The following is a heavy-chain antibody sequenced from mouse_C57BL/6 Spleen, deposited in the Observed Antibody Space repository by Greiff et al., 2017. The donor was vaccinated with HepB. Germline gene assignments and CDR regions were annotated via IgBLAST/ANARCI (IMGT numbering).Heavy chain of an antibody. J-gene: IGHJ2*01. Sequence: VQLQQSGAELVRPGTSVKMSCKASGYTFTNYWIGWAKQRPGHGLEWIGDIYPGGGYTNYNEKFKGKATLTADKSSSTAYMQFSSLTSEDSAIYYCARRYDYDGYYFDYWGQGTTLTVSS. CDR1: GYTFTNYW. V-gene: IGHV1-63*01. D-gene: IGHD2-4*01. CDR3: ARRYDYDGYYFDY. CDR2: IYPGGGYT.